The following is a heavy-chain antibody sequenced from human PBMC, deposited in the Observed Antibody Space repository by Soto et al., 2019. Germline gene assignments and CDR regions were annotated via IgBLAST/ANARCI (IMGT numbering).Heavy chain of an antibody. CDR2: IYYSGST. J-gene: IGHJ6*02. D-gene: IGHD6-13*01. V-gene: IGHV4-59*01. CDR3: ARVSSSWYVGGYYYYYYGMDV. CDR1: GGSIGSYY. Sequence: ETLSLTCTVSGGSIGSYYWSWIRQPPGKGLEWIGYIYYSGSTNYNPSLKSRVTISVDTSKNQFSLKLSSVTAADTAVYYCARVSSSWYVGGYYYYYYGMDVWGQGTTVTVSS.